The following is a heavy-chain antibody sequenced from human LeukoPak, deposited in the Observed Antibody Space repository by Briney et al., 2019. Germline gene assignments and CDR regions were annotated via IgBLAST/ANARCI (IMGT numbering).Heavy chain of an antibody. J-gene: IGHJ5*02. CDR1: GYSFTSYW. Sequence: GESLKISCKGSGYSFTSYWIGLVRQMPGKGLEWMGIIYPGDSDTRYSPSFQGQVTISADKSISTAYLQWSSLKASDTAMYYCARVVVPAAKDNWFDPWGQGTLVTVSS. D-gene: IGHD2-2*01. CDR2: IYPGDSDT. V-gene: IGHV5-51*01. CDR3: ARVVVPAAKDNWFDP.